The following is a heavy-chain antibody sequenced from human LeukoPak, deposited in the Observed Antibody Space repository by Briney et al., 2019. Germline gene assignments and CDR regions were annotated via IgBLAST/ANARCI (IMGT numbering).Heavy chain of an antibody. CDR3: ARGAGGGYYDSSGYQPLTEDFDY. CDR1: GLTFSTYG. D-gene: IGHD3-22*01. Sequence: GGSLRLSCAASGLTFSTYGMNWVRQAPGKGLEWVANIKQDGSEKYYVDSVKGRFTISRDNSKNTLYLQMNSLRAEDTAVYYCARGAGGGYYDSSGYQPLTEDFDYWGQGTLVTVSS. CDR2: IKQDGSEK. J-gene: IGHJ4*02. V-gene: IGHV3-7*01.